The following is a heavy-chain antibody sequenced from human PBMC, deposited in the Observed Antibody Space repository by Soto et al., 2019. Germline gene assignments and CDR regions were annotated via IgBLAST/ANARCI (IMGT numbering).Heavy chain of an antibody. V-gene: IGHV3-23*01. CDR1: GFTFSSYA. Sequence: HPVGSLRLSCAASGFTFSSYAMSWVRQAPGKGLEWVSAISGSGGSTYYADSVKGRFTISRDNSKNTLYLQMNSLRAEDTAVYYCATPGVRGVIINWFDPWGQGTLVTVSS. D-gene: IGHD3-10*01. CDR3: ATPGVRGVIINWFDP. CDR2: ISGSGGST. J-gene: IGHJ5*02.